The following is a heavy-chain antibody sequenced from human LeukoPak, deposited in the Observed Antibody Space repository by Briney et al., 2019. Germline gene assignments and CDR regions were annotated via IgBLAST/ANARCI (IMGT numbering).Heavy chain of an antibody. V-gene: IGHV3-7*01. CDR3: ARMTEGGYFDY. CDR1: GFTFSSYW. D-gene: IGHD3-10*01. Sequence: GGSLRLSCAASGFTFSSYWMSWVRQAPGKGLEWVANIKQDGSEKYYVDSVKGRFTISRDNAKNSLYLQMNSLRAEDTAVYCCARMTEGGYFDYWGQGTLVTVSS. CDR2: IKQDGSEK. J-gene: IGHJ4*02.